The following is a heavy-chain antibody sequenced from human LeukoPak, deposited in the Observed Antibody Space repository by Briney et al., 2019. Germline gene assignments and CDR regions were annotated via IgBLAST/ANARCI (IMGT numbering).Heavy chain of an antibody. D-gene: IGHD2-21*02. CDR3: ARGRWTAHTVGYYFDS. CDR2: INAGNGNT. CDR1: GYTFTNYA. J-gene: IGHJ4*02. V-gene: IGHV1-3*03. Sequence: ASVKVSCKASGYTFTNYAINWVRQAPGQRLEWMGWINAGNGNTKYSQEFQGRVTITRDTSTNTAYMELISLRSEDMAVYYCARGRWTAHTVGYYFDSWGQGTLVTVSS.